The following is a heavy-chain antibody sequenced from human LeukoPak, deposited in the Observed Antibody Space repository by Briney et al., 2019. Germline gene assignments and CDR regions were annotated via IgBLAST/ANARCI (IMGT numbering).Heavy chain of an antibody. J-gene: IGHJ4*02. V-gene: IGHV4-39*07. CDR1: GGSISGSSYY. CDR2: INHSGST. CDR3: ARGALGYCSSTSPLRCPPALKY. Sequence: PSETLSLTCTVSGGSISGSSYYWGWIRQPPGKGLEWIGEINHSGSTNYNPSLKSRVTISVDTSKNQFSLKLSSVTAADTAVYYCARGALGYCSSTSPLRCPPALKYWGQGTLVTVSS. D-gene: IGHD2-2*01.